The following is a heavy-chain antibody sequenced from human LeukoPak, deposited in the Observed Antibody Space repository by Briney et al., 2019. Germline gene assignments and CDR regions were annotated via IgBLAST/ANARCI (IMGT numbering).Heavy chain of an antibody. CDR2: MSGSGGGT. J-gene: IGHJ3*02. Sequence: GGSLRLSCAASGFTFSSYAMSWVRQAPGKGLEGVSTMSGSGGGTYYADSVKGRFTISRDNSKNTLYLQMNSLRAEDKAVYYCAKDRDDGWLLLLGSPGDAFDIWGQGTMVTVSS. V-gene: IGHV3-23*01. CDR1: GFTFSSYA. D-gene: IGHD3-22*01. CDR3: AKDRDDGWLLLLGSPGDAFDI.